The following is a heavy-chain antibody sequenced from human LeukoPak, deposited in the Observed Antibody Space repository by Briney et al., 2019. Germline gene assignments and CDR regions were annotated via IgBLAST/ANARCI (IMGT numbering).Heavy chain of an antibody. V-gene: IGHV3-30*03. Sequence: GGSLRLSCAASGFTFRNYGMHWVRQAPGKGLEWVALISYDGSNKYYTDSVKGRFTISKDNSKNTLYLQMDSLRAEDTAVYYCARRLAYCGGDCYSPHYYGMDVWGQGTTVTVSS. J-gene: IGHJ6*02. D-gene: IGHD2-21*02. CDR2: ISYDGSNK. CDR1: GFTFRNYG. CDR3: ARRLAYCGGDCYSPHYYGMDV.